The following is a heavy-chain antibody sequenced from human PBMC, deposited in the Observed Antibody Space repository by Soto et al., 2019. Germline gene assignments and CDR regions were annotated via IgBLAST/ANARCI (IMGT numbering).Heavy chain of an antibody. Sequence: EVQLLESGGGLVQPGGSLRLSCAASGFSFTTYSMSWVRQAPGKGLEWVSTISNSRGITYYADSVKGRFTISRDISKNTLYLQMNGVRAEDTALYYCAKTYYYASGSYYVADHWGQGTLVTVSS. CDR2: ISNSRGIT. CDR3: AKTYYYASGSYYVADH. D-gene: IGHD3-10*01. CDR1: GFSFTTYS. V-gene: IGHV3-23*01. J-gene: IGHJ4*02.